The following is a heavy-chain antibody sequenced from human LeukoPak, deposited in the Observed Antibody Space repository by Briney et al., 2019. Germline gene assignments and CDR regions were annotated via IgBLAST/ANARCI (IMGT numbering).Heavy chain of an antibody. V-gene: IGHV3-23*01. J-gene: IGHJ5*01. CDR3: TKDSAAYSNSLNFES. CDR1: GFTFSSYA. Sequence: GGSLRLSCAASGFTFSSYAMRWVRQAPGNGLEWVSGISGSGGTTYYADSVKGRFTISRDNSKDTLFLQMNSLRGDDTAVYYCTKDSAAYSNSLNFESWGQGTLVTAS. CDR2: ISGSGGTT. D-gene: IGHD6-13*01.